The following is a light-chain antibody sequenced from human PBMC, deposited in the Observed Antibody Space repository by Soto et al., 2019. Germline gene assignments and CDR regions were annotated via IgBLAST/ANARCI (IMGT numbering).Light chain of an antibody. CDR2: YDD. J-gene: IGLJ1*01. CDR1: SSNIGNNA. CDR3: AAWDDSLNFYV. Sequence: QSVLTQPPSVSEAPRQRVTISCSGSSSNIGNNAVSWYQQIPGTAPKLLIYYDDRLPSGVSDRFSGSKSGTSASLAISGLQSEDDADYYYAAWDDSLNFYVFGTGTKLTVL. V-gene: IGLV1-36*01.